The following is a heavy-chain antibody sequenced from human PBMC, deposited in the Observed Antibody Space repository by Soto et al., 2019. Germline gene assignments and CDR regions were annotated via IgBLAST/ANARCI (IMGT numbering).Heavy chain of an antibody. CDR3: ARVHYYYSSGFYL. Sequence: GGSLRLSCAPSGFTSSSYSVNWFRQAPGKGLDWVSSISSSSSYIYYGASVKGRFTISRDNAKTSLYLQMNSLRAEDTATYYCARVHYYYSSGFYLWGQGTLVTVSS. J-gene: IGHJ4*02. CDR2: ISSSSSYI. CDR1: GFTSSSYS. V-gene: IGHV3-21*01. D-gene: IGHD3-22*01.